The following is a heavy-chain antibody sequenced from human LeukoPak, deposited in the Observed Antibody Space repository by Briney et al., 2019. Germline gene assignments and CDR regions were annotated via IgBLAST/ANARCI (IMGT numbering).Heavy chain of an antibody. D-gene: IGHD6-19*01. Sequence: GGSLRLSCAAPGFTFSSYAMSWVRQAPGKGLEWVSAISGSGGSTYYADSVKGRFTISRDNSKNTLYLQMNSLRAEDTAVYYCAKAQAIAVAGTGWFDPWGQGTLVTVSS. CDR2: ISGSGGST. CDR1: GFTFSSYA. CDR3: AKAQAIAVAGTGWFDP. V-gene: IGHV3-23*01. J-gene: IGHJ5*02.